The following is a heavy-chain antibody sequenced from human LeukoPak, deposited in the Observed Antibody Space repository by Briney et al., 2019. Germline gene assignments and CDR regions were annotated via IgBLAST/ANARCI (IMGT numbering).Heavy chain of an antibody. J-gene: IGHJ6*03. Sequence: GGSLRLSCAASGFTFDDYGMSWVRQAPGKGLEWVSGINWNGGSTGYADSVKGRFTISRDNAKNSLYLQMNSLRAEDTAVYYCARAGAPLVYYYYYYMDVWGKGTTVTISS. CDR1: GFTFDDYG. CDR3: ARAGAPLVYYYYYYMDV. CDR2: INWNGGST. V-gene: IGHV3-20*04.